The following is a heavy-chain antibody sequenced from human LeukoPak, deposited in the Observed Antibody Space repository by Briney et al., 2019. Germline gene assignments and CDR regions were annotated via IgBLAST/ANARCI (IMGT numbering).Heavy chain of an antibody. V-gene: IGHV3-23*01. CDR1: GFTFSSYA. Sequence: GGSLRLSCAASGFTFSSYAMSWVRQAPGKGLEWVSAISGSGGSTYYADSVKGWFTISRDNSKNTLYLQMNSLRAEDTAVYYCASPTISRLGRDYWGQGTLVTVSS. CDR2: ISGSGGST. CDR3: ASPTISRLGRDY. D-gene: IGHD3-9*01. J-gene: IGHJ4*02.